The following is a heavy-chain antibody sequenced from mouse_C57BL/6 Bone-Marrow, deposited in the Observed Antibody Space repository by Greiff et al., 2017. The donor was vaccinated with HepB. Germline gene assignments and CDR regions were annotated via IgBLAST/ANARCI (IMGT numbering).Heavy chain of an antibody. V-gene: IGHV3-6*01. CDR1: GYSITSCYY. D-gene: IGHD4-1*01. Sequence: EVKLQESGPGLVKPSQSLSLTCSVTGYSITSCYYWNWIRQFPGNKLEWMGYISYDGSNNYNPSLKNRISVTRDTSKNQFFLKLNSVTTEDTATYYCARVTGTVGYYYFDYWGQGTTLTVSS. J-gene: IGHJ2*01. CDR3: ARVTGTVGYYYFDY. CDR2: ISYDGSN.